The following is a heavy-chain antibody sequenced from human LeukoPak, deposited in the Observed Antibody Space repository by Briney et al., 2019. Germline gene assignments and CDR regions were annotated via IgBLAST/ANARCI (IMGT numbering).Heavy chain of an antibody. V-gene: IGHV4-34*01. Sequence: SETLSLTCAVYGGSFSGYYWSWIRQPPGKGLEWIGEINHSGSTNYNPSLKSRVTISVDTSKNQFSLKLSSVTAADTAVYYCARALLRWYKNDAFDIWGQGTMVTVSS. CDR3: ARALLRWYKNDAFDI. CDR1: GGSFSGYY. J-gene: IGHJ3*02. D-gene: IGHD4-23*01. CDR2: INHSGST.